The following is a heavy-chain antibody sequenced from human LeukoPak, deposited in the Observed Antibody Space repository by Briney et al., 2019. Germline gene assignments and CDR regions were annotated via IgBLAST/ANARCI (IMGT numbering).Heavy chain of an antibody. Sequence: EGSLRLSCAASGFTFSNAWMSWVRQAPGKGLEWVSSISSSSSYIYYADSVKGRFTISRDNAKNSLYLQMNSLRAEDTAVYYCARGGPPSIAAAGLDYDAFDIWGQGTMVTVSS. CDR1: GFTFSNAW. CDR3: ARGGPPSIAAAGLDYDAFDI. J-gene: IGHJ3*02. CDR2: ISSSSSYI. V-gene: IGHV3-21*01. D-gene: IGHD6-13*01.